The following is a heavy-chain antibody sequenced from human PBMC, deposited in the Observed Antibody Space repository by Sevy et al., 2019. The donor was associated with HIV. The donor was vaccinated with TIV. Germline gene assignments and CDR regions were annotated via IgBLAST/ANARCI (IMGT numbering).Heavy chain of an antibody. V-gene: IGHV3-21*01. CDR3: ARDTGIPFDY. D-gene: IGHD5-18*01. J-gene: IGHJ4*02. Sequence: GGSLRLSCAASGFTFSKYSMSWVRQPPGKGLEWVSTLSFGCGEINYADSVKGRFTISRDNAKNSLYLQMNSLRAEDTAVYYCARDTGIPFDYWGQGTLVTVSS. CDR1: GFTFSKYS. CDR2: LSFGCGEI.